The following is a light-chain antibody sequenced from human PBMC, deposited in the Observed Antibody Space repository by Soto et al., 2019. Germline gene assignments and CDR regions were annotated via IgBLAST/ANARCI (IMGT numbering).Light chain of an antibody. V-gene: IGLV4-69*01. CDR2: LNSDGSH. Sequence: QLVLTQSPSASASLGASVKLTCTLSSGHSSYAIAWHQQQPEKRPRYLMKLNSDGSHSKGDVIPDRFSGTSSGAERCLTSSILQSEDAADYYCQTLGTCTNLVFGGGTKLTVL. CDR1: SGHSSYA. CDR3: QTLGTCTNLV. J-gene: IGLJ3*02.